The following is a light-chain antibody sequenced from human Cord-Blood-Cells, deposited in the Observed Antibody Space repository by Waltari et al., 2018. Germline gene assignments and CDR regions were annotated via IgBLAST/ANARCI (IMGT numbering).Light chain of an antibody. J-gene: IGLJ1*01. CDR3: SSYTSSSTYV. Sequence: QSALTQPASVSGSPGQSITISCTGTCSDVGGYNYVSWYQQHPGKAPKLMIYDVSKRPSGVSNRFSGSMSSNTAPLTTSGLQAEDEADYYCSSYTSSSTYVFGTGTKVTVL. CDR1: CSDVGGYNY. CDR2: DVS. V-gene: IGLV2-14*01.